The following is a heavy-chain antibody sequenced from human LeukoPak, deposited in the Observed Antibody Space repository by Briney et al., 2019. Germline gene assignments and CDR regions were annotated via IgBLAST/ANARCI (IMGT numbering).Heavy chain of an antibody. CDR2: ISGSGGST. CDR3: AKLDILTGYSLFDY. J-gene: IGHJ4*02. V-gene: IGHV3-23*01. D-gene: IGHD3-9*01. CDR1: GFTFSSYA. Sequence: GGSLRLSCAASGFTFSSYAMNWVRQAPGKGLEWVSAISGSGGSTYYADSVKGRFTISRDNSKNTLYLQMNSLRAEDTAVYYCAKLDILTGYSLFDYWGQGTLVTVSS.